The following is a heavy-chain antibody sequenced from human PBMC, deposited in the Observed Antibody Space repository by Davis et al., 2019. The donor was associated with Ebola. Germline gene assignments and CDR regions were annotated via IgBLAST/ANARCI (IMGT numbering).Heavy chain of an antibody. CDR2: IYYTGSA. CDR1: GVSISRHY. J-gene: IGHJ4*02. Sequence: SETLSLTCTVSGVSISRHYWSWIRQPPGKKLEWIGSIYYTGSAYYNSSFASRATISVDTSKNQFSLKVTSVTAADTAMYYCSERGSSVWGQGTLVTVSS. D-gene: IGHD3-10*01. CDR3: SERGSSV. V-gene: IGHV4-59*03.